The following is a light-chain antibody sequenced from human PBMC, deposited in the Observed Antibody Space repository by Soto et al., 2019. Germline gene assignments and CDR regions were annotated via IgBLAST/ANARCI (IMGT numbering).Light chain of an antibody. V-gene: IGKV3-20*01. CDR2: GAS. Sequence: PGERATLSCRASQSVSSNYLAWYQQKPGQAPRLLIYGASSRATGIPDRFSGSVSGTDFTLTISRLEPEDFAVYYCQQYDSSPITFGQGTRLEIK. CDR1: QSVSSNY. CDR3: QQYDSSPIT. J-gene: IGKJ5*01.